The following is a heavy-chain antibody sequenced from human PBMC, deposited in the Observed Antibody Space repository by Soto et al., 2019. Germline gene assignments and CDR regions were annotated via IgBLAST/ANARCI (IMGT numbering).Heavy chain of an antibody. Sequence: GGSLRLSCAASGFRFGDSYMSWIRQAPGKGLEWVSYISGGSSYTNYADSAEGRFTTSRDNAKGLMFLQMNSLRADDTAVYYCAKTIVAASGYYFDHWGQGNMVTVSS. V-gene: IGHV3-11*06. CDR3: AKTIVAASGYYFDH. CDR2: ISGGSSYT. D-gene: IGHD2-21*01. CDR1: GFRFGDSY. J-gene: IGHJ4*02.